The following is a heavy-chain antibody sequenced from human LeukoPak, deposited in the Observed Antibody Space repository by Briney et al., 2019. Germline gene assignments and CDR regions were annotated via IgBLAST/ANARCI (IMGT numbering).Heavy chain of an antibody. Sequence: SETLSLTCTVSGGSISSYYWSWIRQPPGKGLEWIGYIYYSGSTNYNPSLKRRVSISVDTSKNQFSLKLSSVTAADTAVYYCAVSSGYYGYYFDYWGQGTLVTVSS. V-gene: IGHV4-59*01. CDR1: GGSISSYY. CDR2: IYYSGST. J-gene: IGHJ4*02. D-gene: IGHD3-22*01. CDR3: AVSSGYYGYYFDY.